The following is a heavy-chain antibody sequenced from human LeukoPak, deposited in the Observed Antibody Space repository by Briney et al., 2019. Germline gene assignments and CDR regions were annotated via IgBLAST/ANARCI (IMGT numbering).Heavy chain of an antibody. CDR1: GGSFSGYY. CDR2: INHSGST. CDR3: ARGRRGLPVRGAYSTRDAFDI. Sequence: SETLSLTCAVYGGSFSGYYWSWIRQPPGKGLEWIGEINHSGSTNYNPSLKSRVTISVDTSKNQFSLKLSSVTAADTAVYYCARGRRGLPVRGAYSTRDAFDIWGQGTMVTVSS. J-gene: IGHJ3*02. D-gene: IGHD3-10*01. V-gene: IGHV4-34*01.